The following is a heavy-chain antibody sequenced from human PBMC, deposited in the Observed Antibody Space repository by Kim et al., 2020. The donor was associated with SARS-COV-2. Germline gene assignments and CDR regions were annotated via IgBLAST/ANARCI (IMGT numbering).Heavy chain of an antibody. D-gene: IGHD6-19*01. J-gene: IGHJ4*02. V-gene: IGHV3-7*04. Sequence: DPVKGRVTNSRDNAKNYLYLQMNSLRAEETAVYYCARVASGSTAWYYFDYWGQGTLVTVSS. CDR3: ARVASGSTAWYYFDY.